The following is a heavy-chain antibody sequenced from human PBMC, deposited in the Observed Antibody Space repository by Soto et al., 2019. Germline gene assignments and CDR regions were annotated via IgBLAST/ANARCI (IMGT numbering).Heavy chain of an antibody. V-gene: IGHV4-59*01. CDR2: ISYSGST. D-gene: IGHD3-10*01. CDR1: GASITTYY. J-gene: IGHJ5*02. CDR3: ARDWDSSGLFDP. Sequence: SETLSLTCSVSGASITTYYWSWIRQPPGKGLEWIGSISYSGSTKYNPSLESRVMISLDTSKSQFSLRLTSVTAADTALYYCARDWDSSGLFDPWGQGALVTVSS.